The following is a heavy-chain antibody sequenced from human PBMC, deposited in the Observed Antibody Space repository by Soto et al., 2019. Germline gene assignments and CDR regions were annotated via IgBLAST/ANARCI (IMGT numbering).Heavy chain of an antibody. CDR1: GGTFSSYA. J-gene: IGHJ6*02. CDR2: IIPTFGTA. D-gene: IGHD2-15*01. CDR3: ARGGGCSGGSCYGYYYYGMDV. Sequence: GASVKVSCKASGGTFSSYAISWVRQAPGQGLEWMGGIIPTFGTANYAQKFQGRVTITADKSTSTAYMELSSLRSEDTAVYYCARGGGCSGGSCYGYYYYGMDVWGQGTTVTVSS. V-gene: IGHV1-69*06.